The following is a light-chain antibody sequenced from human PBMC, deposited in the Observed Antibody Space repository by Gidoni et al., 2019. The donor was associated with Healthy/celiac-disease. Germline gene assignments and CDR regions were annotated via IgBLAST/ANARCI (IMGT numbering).Light chain of an antibody. CDR1: QDISNY. V-gene: IGKV1-33*01. Sequence: DIQMTQSPSSLSASVGDRVTITCQASQDISNYLHWYQQKPGKAPKRLIYDASNLETGVPSRFSGSGSGTDFTFTISSLHPEDIATYYCQQYDNLPRTFGQGTKVEIK. CDR2: DAS. J-gene: IGKJ1*01. CDR3: QQYDNLPRT.